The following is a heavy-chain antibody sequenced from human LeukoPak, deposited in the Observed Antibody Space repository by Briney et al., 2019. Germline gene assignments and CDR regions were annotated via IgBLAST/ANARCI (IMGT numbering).Heavy chain of an antibody. CDR3: AKVSWSRTGGDDY. CDR2: IYSTGSTT. D-gene: IGHD6-13*01. V-gene: IGHV3-23*05. Sequence: GGSLTLSCAASGFTFSNFDMSWVRQAPGKGLEWVSGIYSTGSTTHHADSVKGRFTISRDNSKSTLYLQMNSLRPEDTAVYYCAKVSWSRTGGDDYWGQGTPVSDSS. CDR1: GFTFSNFD. J-gene: IGHJ4*02.